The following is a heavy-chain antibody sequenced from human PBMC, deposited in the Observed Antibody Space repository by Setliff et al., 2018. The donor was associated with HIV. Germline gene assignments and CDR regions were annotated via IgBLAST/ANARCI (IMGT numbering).Heavy chain of an antibody. CDR3: ARETYYYDNPQYYYYYMDV. V-gene: IGHV4-39*07. CDR1: GGSISSSSYY. Sequence: SETLSLTCTVSGGSISSSSYYWGWIRQPPGKGLEWIGSIYYSGSTNYNPSLKSRVTISVDTSKNQFSLKLRSVTAADTAVYYCARETYYYDNPQYYYYYMDVWGKGTTVTVSS. D-gene: IGHD3-22*01. CDR2: IYYSGST. J-gene: IGHJ6*03.